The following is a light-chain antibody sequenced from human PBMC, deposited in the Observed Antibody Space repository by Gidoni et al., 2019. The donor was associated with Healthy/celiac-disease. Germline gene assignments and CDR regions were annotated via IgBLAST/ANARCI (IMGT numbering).Light chain of an antibody. CDR3: MQALQTPFT. CDR1: QSLLHSNGYNY. Sequence: DIVMPQSPLSLPVTPGEPASIPCRSSQSLLHSNGYNYLDWYLQKPGQSPQLLIYLGSNRASGVPDRFSGSGSGTDFTLKISRVEAEDVGVYYCMQALQTPFTFXPXTKVDIK. J-gene: IGKJ3*01. V-gene: IGKV2-28*01. CDR2: LGS.